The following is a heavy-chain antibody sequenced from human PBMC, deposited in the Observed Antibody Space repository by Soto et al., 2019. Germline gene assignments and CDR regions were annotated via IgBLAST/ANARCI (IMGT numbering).Heavy chain of an antibody. D-gene: IGHD6-19*01. Sequence: ASVQVSCKASGYTFTGYYMHWVRQAPGQGLEWMGWINPNSGGTNYAQKFQGRVTMTRDTYISTAYMELSRLRSDDTAVYYCAKASIAVAGVIVSWFDPWGQGTLVTVSS. J-gene: IGHJ5*02. V-gene: IGHV1-2*02. CDR3: AKASIAVAGVIVSWFDP. CDR2: INPNSGGT. CDR1: GYTFTGYY.